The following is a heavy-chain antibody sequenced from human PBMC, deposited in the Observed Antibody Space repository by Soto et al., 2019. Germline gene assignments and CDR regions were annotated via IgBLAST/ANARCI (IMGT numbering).Heavy chain of an antibody. J-gene: IGHJ4*02. CDR1: GFIFNNYA. V-gene: IGHV3-23*01. D-gene: IGHD3-10*01. CDR3: AKYVSYGSGTYSTLGFFDY. Sequence: DVQLLESGGGLVQPGGSLRLSCVASGFIFNNYAMSWVRQAPGKGLQWVAGISGSGARIHYSTSVEGQFTISRDNSKSTLSLHMNSLRVDDSAVYYCAKYVSYGSGTYSTLGFFDYWGQGTLVIVSA. CDR2: ISGSGARI.